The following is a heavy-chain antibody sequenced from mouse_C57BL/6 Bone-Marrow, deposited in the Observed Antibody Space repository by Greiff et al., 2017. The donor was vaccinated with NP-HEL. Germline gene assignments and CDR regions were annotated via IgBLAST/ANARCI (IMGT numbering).Heavy chain of an antibody. CDR2: IHPNSGST. Sequence: VQLQQSGAELVKPGASVKLSCKASGYTFTSYWMHWVKQRPGQGLEWIGMIHPNSGSTNYNEKFKSKATLTVDKSSSTAYMQLSSLTSEDSAVYYCARTTVVAYYFDYWGQGTTLTVSS. D-gene: IGHD1-1*01. V-gene: IGHV1-64*01. CDR1: GYTFTSYW. CDR3: ARTTVVAYYFDY. J-gene: IGHJ2*01.